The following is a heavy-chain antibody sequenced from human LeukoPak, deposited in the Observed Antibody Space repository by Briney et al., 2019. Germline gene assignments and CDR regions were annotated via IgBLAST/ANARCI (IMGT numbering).Heavy chain of an antibody. J-gene: IGHJ3*02. CDR2: IYYSGTT. V-gene: IGHV4-59*13. D-gene: IGHD3-9*01. CDR3: ARLPPYDILTGGTFDI. CDR1: GGAIDNYY. Sequence: SEPLSLTCSVSGGAIDNYYWSWIRQPPGKGLEWIGYIYYSGTTHYNPSFKSRVTMSVDTSKNEFSLKVNSVTAAETGMYYCARLPPYDILTGGTFDIWGQGTMVTVAS.